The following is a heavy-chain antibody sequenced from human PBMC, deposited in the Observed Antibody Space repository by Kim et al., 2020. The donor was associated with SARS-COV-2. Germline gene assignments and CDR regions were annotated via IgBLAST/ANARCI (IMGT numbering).Heavy chain of an antibody. CDR3: ASPVDSFGSRDY. J-gene: IGHJ4*02. CDR1: GFTFSSYS. Sequence: GGSLRLSCAASGFTFSSYSMNWVRQAPGKGLEWVSSISSSSSYIYYADSVKGRFTISRDNAKNSLYLQMNSLRAEDTAVYYCASPVDSFGSRDYWGQGTLVTVSS. D-gene: IGHD1-26*01. V-gene: IGHV3-21*01. CDR2: ISSSSSYI.